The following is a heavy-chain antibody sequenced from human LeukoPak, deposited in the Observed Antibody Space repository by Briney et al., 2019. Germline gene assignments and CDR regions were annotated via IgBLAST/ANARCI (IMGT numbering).Heavy chain of an antibody. V-gene: IGHV3-23*01. D-gene: IGHD5-18*01. J-gene: IGHJ4*02. CDR1: GFSFSNYG. CDR2: ITGIGATT. Sequence: GGSLRLSCAASGFSFSNYGMNWVRQAPGKGLEWVSGITGIGATTYYADSVKGRFTISIDNSMKTVYLQMNNLRAEDTAVYYYATDRGWKQLNLWWGQGTLVTVSS. CDR3: ATDRGWKQLNLW.